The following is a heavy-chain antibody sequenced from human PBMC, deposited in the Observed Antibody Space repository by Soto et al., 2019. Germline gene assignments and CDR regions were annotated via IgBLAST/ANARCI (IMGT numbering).Heavy chain of an antibody. CDR3: ATGLPYSQSNRYFDY. J-gene: IGHJ4*02. D-gene: IGHD1-26*01. CDR1: GGSISSGGYY. CDR2: IYYSGST. V-gene: IGHV4-31*03. Sequence: SETLSHTCTVSGGSISSGGYYWIWIRQHPGKGLEWIGYIYYSGSTYYNPSLKSRVTISVDTSKNQFSLKLSSVTAADTAVYYCATGLPYSQSNRYFDYWGQGTLVTVS.